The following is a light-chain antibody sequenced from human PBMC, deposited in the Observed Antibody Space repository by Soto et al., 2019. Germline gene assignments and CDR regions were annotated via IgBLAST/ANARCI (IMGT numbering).Light chain of an antibody. V-gene: IGKV3-20*01. Sequence: ELVLTQSTGTLSLSRGERATLSCRASQSVTSSYLAWYQQKPGQAPMLLIFGASSRASRIPDRFSGSGSGTDFTLTIIRPEPEDFAVYYCQQYGSSPLTFGGGTKVDIK. CDR2: GAS. CDR3: QQYGSSPLT. J-gene: IGKJ4*01. CDR1: QSVTSSY.